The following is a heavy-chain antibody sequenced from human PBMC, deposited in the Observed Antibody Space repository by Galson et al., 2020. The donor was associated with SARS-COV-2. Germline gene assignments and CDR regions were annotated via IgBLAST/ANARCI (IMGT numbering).Heavy chain of an antibody. CDR3: AGDGDTISAGADAFDI. J-gene: IGHJ3*02. CDR2: IYSGGST. CDR1: GFTVSSHY. V-gene: IGHV3-66*02. D-gene: IGHD3-9*01. Sequence: GGSLRLSCAASGFTVSSHYMNWVRQAPGKGLEWVSVIYSGGSTYYADSVKGRFTISRDNSKNTLYLQMNILRAEDTAVYYCAGDGDTISAGADAFDIWGQGTMVTVSS.